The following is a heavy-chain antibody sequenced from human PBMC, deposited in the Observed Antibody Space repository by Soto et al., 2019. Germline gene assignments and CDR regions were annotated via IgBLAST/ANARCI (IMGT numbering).Heavy chain of an antibody. CDR2: IIPIFGTA. CDR1: GGTFSSYA. Sequence: RASVKVSCKASGGTFSSYAISWVRQAPGQGLEWMGGIIPIFGTANYAQKFQGRVTITADKSTSTAYMELSSLRSEDTAVYYCARDGLVDTAMVTLSLDYWGQGTLVTVS. CDR3: ARDGLVDTAMVTLSLDY. D-gene: IGHD5-18*01. V-gene: IGHV1-69*06. J-gene: IGHJ4*02.